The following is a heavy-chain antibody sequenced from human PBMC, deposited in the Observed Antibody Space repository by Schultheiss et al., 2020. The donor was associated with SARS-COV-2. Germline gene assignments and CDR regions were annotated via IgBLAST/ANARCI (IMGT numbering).Heavy chain of an antibody. V-gene: IGHV4-31*03. Sequence: SETLSLTCTVSGGSVSSGFYYWSWIRQHPGKGLEWIGYIYYSGSTYYNPSLKSRVTISVDTSKNQFSLKLSSVTAADTAVYYCARYTSARYMDVWGKGTTVTVSS. CDR1: GGSVSSGFYY. CDR3: ARYTSARYMDV. CDR2: IYYSGST. J-gene: IGHJ6*03.